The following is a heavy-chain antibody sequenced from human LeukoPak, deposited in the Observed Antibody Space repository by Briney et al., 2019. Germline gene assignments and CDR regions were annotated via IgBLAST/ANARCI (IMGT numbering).Heavy chain of an antibody. V-gene: IGHV3-23*01. J-gene: IGHJ4*02. CDR2: IFPSGGEI. Sequence: GGSLRLSCAASGFTFSTFAMIWVRQPPGKGLGWVSRIFPSGGEIHYADSVRGRFTISRDNSKRTLSLQMNSLRVEDTAIYYCATYRQVLLPFESCGQGTLVTVSS. D-gene: IGHD5-18*01. CDR1: GFTFSTFA. CDR3: ATYRQVLLPFES.